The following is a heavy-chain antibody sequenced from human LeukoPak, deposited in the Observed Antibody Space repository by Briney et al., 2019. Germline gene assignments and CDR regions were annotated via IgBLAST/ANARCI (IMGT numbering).Heavy chain of an antibody. Sequence: PSETLSLTCAVYGESLSKYYWTWIRQSPGKGLEWIGEINHRGSTNLNPSLKSRVTLSADTSKYQFSLKLTSVAAADAAVYYCASSVGSTDYWGQGTLVTVSS. CDR2: INHRGST. J-gene: IGHJ4*02. D-gene: IGHD1-26*01. CDR1: GESLSKYY. CDR3: ASSVGSTDY. V-gene: IGHV4-34*01.